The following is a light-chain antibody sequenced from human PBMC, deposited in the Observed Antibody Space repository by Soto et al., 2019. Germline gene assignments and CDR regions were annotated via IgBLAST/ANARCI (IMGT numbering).Light chain of an antibody. Sequence: EIVLTQSPGTLSLSPGERATLSCRASQSVSSSCLAWYQQKPGQAPRLLIYDASSRATGIPDRFSGSGSGTDFTLTISSLQPEDVATYYCQKYNSAPWTFGQGTKVDIK. V-gene: IGKV3-20*01. CDR3: QKYNSAPWT. CDR1: QSVSSSC. J-gene: IGKJ1*01. CDR2: DAS.